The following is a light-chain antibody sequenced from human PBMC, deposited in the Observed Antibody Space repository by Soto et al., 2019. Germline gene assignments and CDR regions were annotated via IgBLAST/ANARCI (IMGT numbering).Light chain of an antibody. V-gene: IGKV3-15*01. CDR1: QSVSSN. CDR3: QQYNNWTAWA. CDR2: GAS. Sequence: EIVMTQSPATLSVSPGERATLSCRVSQSVSSNLAWYQQKPGQAPRLLIYGASTRATGIPARFSGSGSGTEFTLTISSLQSEDGAVYYCQQYNNWTAWAFGQGTKVDIK. J-gene: IGKJ1*01.